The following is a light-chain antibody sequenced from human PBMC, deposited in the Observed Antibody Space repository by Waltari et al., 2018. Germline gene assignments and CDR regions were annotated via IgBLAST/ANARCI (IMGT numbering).Light chain of an antibody. CDR3: QQRSDWPFT. J-gene: IGKJ2*01. Sequence: EIVLTQSPATLSLSPGERATLSRRASQSVSSSLAWYQQNPGQAPRLLIYDASKRATGIPARFSGSGSGTDFTLTIGGLEPEDFAVYYCQQRSDWPFTFGQGTKLEI. CDR1: QSVSSS. V-gene: IGKV3-11*01. CDR2: DAS.